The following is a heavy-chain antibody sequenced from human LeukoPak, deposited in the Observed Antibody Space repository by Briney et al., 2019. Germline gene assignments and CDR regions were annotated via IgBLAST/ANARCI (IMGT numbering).Heavy chain of an antibody. CDR3: ARVVRRGGRSLDY. CDR1: GGSFSGYY. V-gene: IGHV4-34*01. CDR2: INHSGST. J-gene: IGHJ4*02. Sequence: SETLSLTCAVYGGSFSGYYWSWIRQPPGKGLEWIGEINHSGSTNYNPSLKSRVTISVDTSKNQFSLKLSSVTVADTAVYYCARVVRRGGRSLDYWGQGTLVTVSS. D-gene: IGHD3-16*01.